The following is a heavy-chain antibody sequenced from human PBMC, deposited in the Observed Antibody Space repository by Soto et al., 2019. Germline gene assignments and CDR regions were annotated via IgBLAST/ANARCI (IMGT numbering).Heavy chain of an antibody. J-gene: IGHJ4*02. V-gene: IGHV4-30-2*01. CDR3: ARTPGY. Sequence: PSETLSLTCTVSGGSLSSGGYSWSWIRQPPGKGLEWIGYIFHVGNIYYNPSLRSRVTMSVDTSKNQFSLELNSVTAADTAVYYCARTPGYWGQGTLVTVSS. CDR2: IFHVGNI. CDR1: GGSLSSGGYS.